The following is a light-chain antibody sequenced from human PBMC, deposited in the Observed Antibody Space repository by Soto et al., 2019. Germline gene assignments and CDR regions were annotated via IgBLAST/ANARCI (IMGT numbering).Light chain of an antibody. Sequence: QSVLTQPASVSGSPGQSITISCTGTSSDVGGYNYVSWYQQHPGKAPKLLIYEVSNRPSGVSIRFSGSKSGNTASLTISGLQAEDEADYYCSSYTSGSTHVFGTGTKLTV. CDR3: SSYTSGSTHV. CDR1: SSDVGGYNY. J-gene: IGLJ1*01. CDR2: EVS. V-gene: IGLV2-14*01.